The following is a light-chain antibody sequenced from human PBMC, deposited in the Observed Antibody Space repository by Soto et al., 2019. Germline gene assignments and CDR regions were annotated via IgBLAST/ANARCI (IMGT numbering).Light chain of an antibody. Sequence: EIVMTQSPDTLYVSTGEGASLSCRASQSVRTKLAWYQQKAGQAPRLLIYGASTRATGIPDRFSGSGSGTEFTLTISSLQSEDFAVYYCHQYNSWPPITFGQGTRLEIK. CDR1: QSVRTK. V-gene: IGKV3-15*01. CDR2: GAS. CDR3: HQYNSWPPIT. J-gene: IGKJ5*01.